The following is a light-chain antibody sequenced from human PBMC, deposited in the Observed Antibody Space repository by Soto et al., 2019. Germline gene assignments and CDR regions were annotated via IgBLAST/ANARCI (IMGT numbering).Light chain of an antibody. Sequence: DIHLTQSPSTLSTSVGARVTITCRASQSVSYWLAWYQQKPGKAPNLLIYDGTTLASGVPPRFSGGGFGTEFTLSISRLQPDDSAMYYCQHYNTYSNAFGPGTRVEIK. CDR3: QHYNTYSNA. CDR2: DGT. CDR1: QSVSYW. J-gene: IGKJ3*01. V-gene: IGKV1-5*01.